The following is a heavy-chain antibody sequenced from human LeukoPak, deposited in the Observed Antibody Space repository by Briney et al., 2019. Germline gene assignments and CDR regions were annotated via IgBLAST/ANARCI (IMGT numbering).Heavy chain of an antibody. CDR2: ISGSGGST. D-gene: IGHD6-19*01. Sequence: PGGSLRLSCAASGFTFSSYAMSWVRQAPGKGLEWVSAISGSGGSTYYADSVKGRFTISRDNSKNTLYLQMNSLRAEDTAVYYCAKGTGIAVAGTGGGDFDYWGQGTLVTVSS. V-gene: IGHV3-23*01. J-gene: IGHJ4*02. CDR3: AKGTGIAVAGTGGGDFDY. CDR1: GFTFSSYA.